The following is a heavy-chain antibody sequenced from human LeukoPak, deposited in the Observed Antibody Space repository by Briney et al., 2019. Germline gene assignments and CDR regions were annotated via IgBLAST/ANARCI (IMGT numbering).Heavy chain of an antibody. V-gene: IGHV4-4*07. CDR2: IYTSGST. D-gene: IGHD2-2*01. Sequence: PSETLSLTSTVSGGSISSYYWSWIRQPAGKGLEWIGRIYTSGSTNYNPSLKSRVTMSVDTSKNQFSLKLSSVTAADTAVYYCARDFLAVVVPAAMGAGWFDPWGQGTLVTVSS. J-gene: IGHJ5*02. CDR1: GGSISSYY. CDR3: ARDFLAVVVPAAMGAGWFDP.